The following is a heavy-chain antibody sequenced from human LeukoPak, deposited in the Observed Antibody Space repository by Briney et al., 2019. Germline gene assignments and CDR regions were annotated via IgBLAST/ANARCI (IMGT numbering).Heavy chain of an antibody. J-gene: IGHJ4*02. CDR1: GFTFNSYA. Sequence: QPGGSLRLSCAASGFTFNSYAMHWVRQAPGKGPEWVAVISSDGSNNYYADSVKGRFTISRDNSNNTLYLQLNSLRADDTAVYYCARDRYSSGWYGDFDCWGQGTLVTVSS. CDR2: ISSDGSNN. CDR3: ARDRYSSGWYGDFDC. V-gene: IGHV3-30-3*01. D-gene: IGHD6-19*01.